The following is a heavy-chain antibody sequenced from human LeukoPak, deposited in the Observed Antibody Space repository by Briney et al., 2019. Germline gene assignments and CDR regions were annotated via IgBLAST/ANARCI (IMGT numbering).Heavy chain of an antibody. CDR1: GGSISSSNW. Sequence: SETLSLTCAVSGGSISSSNWLNWVRQSPGKGLEWIGEIYQSGSTNYNPSLKSRVTISLDKSNNHFSLKLNSVTAADTAVYYCARSVQTMIRGTYMDVWGQGTTVAVS. V-gene: IGHV4-4*02. J-gene: IGHJ6*02. CDR3: ARSVQTMIRGTYMDV. D-gene: IGHD3-10*01. CDR2: IYQSGST.